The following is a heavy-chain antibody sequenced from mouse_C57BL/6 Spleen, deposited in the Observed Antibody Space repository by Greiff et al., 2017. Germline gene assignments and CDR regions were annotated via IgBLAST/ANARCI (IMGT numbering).Heavy chain of an antibody. Sequence: QVQLQQPGAELVRPGTSVKLSCKASGYTFTSYWMHWVKQRPGQGLEWIGVIDPSDSYTNYNQKFKGKATLTVDTSSSTAYMQLSSLTSEDAAVYYCARAWGGSWFAYWGQGTLVTVSA. CDR2: IDPSDSYT. CDR3: ARAWGGSWFAY. V-gene: IGHV1-59*01. J-gene: IGHJ3*01. CDR1: GYTFTSYW.